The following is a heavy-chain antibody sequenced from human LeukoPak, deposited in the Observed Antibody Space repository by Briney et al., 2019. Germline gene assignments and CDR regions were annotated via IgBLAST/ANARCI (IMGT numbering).Heavy chain of an antibody. J-gene: IGHJ6*03. V-gene: IGHV4-4*08. CDR2: IYTSGST. CDR3: ARERNYYYMDV. CDR1: GDSISSYY. Sequence: SETLSLTCTVSGDSISSYYWSWIRQPPGKGLEWIGRIYTSGSTNYNPSLKSRVTISVDTSKNQFSLKVSSVTAADTAVYYCARERNYYYMDVWGKGTTVTISS.